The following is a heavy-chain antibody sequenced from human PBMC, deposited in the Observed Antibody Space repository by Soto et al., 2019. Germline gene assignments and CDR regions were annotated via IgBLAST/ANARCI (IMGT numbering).Heavy chain of an antibody. D-gene: IGHD3-16*02. CDR1: GYTFTSYG. CDR3: ARVYGGVFGPYYYYYGMDV. CDR2: ISAYNGNT. V-gene: IGHV1-18*01. J-gene: IGHJ6*02. Sequence: QVQLVQSGAEVKKPGASVKVSCKASGYTFTSYGISWVRQAPGQGLEWMGWISAYNGNTNYAQKLQGSVTMTTDTSTSTAYMELRSLRSDDTAVYYCARVYGGVFGPYYYYYGMDVWGQGTTVTVSS.